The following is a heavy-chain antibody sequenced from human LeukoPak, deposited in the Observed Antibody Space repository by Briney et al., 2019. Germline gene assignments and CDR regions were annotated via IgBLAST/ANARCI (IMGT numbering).Heavy chain of an antibody. CDR1: GYTFTGYY. V-gene: IGHV1-2*02. CDR3: AVLLTGRGHAFDI. D-gene: IGHD7-27*01. Sequence: ASVKVSCKASGYTFTGYYMHWVRQAPGQGLEWMGWINPNSGGANYAQKFQGRVTMTRDTSISTAYMEWSTLRSDDTAVYYCAVLLTGRGHAFDIWGQGTMVTVSS. CDR2: INPNSGGA. J-gene: IGHJ3*02.